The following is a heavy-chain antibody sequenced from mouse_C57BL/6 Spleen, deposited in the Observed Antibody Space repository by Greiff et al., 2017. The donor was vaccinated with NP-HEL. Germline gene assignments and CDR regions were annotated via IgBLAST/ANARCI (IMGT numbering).Heavy chain of an antibody. CDR3: ARFAYYYGSSYQYYYAMDY. Sequence: QVQLQQPGTELVKPGASVKLSCKASGYTFTSYWMHWVKQRPGQGLEWIGNINPSNGGTNYNEKFKSKATLTVDKSSSTAYMQLSSLTSEDSAVYYCARFAYYYGSSYQYYYAMDYWGQGTSVTVSS. D-gene: IGHD1-1*01. CDR1: GYTFTSYW. CDR2: INPSNGGT. J-gene: IGHJ4*01. V-gene: IGHV1-53*01.